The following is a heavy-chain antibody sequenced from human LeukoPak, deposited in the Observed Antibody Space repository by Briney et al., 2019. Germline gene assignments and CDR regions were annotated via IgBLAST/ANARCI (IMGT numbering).Heavy chain of an antibody. CDR2: IYYSGST. D-gene: IGHD5-18*01. J-gene: IGHJ4*02. CDR1: GGPISSYY. CDR3: ARDGGYSYGYISGYSDY. Sequence: SETLSLTCTVSGGPISSYYWSWIRQPPGKGLEWIGYIYYSGSTNYNPSLKSRVTISVDTSKNQFSLKLSSVTAADTAVYYCARDGGYSYGYISGYSDYWGQGTLVTVSS. V-gene: IGHV4-59*01.